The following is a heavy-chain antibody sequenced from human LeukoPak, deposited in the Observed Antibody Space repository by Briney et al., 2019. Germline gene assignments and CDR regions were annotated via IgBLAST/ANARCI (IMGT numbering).Heavy chain of an antibody. D-gene: IGHD3-22*01. CDR2: IYSGGST. J-gene: IGHJ4*02. Sequence: GGSLRLSCAASGFTVSSNYMSWVRQAPGKGLEWVSVIYSGGSTYYADSVKGRFTISRDNSKSTLYLQMDSLRAEDTAVYYCAREVFADYYDSSGGTYYFDYWGQGTLVTVSS. CDR3: AREVFADYYDSSGGTYYFDY. CDR1: GFTVSSNY. V-gene: IGHV3-66*01.